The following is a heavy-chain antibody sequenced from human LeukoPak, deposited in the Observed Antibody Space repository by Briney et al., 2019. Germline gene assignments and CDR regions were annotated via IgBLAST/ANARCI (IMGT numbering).Heavy chain of an antibody. CDR1: GGSISSGSYY. V-gene: IGHV4-61*02. CDR3: ARDHDYPDP. D-gene: IGHD4-11*01. CDR2: IYTSGST. Sequence: KTSQTLSLTCTGSGGSISSGSYYWSWVRQPAGKGLEWIGRIYTSGSTNYNPSLKSRVTISVDTPKNQFTLKLSSVTAADTAVDDCARDHDYPDPWGQGTLVTVSS. J-gene: IGHJ5*02.